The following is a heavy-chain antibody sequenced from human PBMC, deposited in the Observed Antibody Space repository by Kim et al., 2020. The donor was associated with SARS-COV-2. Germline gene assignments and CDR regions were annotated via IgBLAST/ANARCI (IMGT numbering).Heavy chain of an antibody. J-gene: IGHJ4*02. CDR2: T. D-gene: IGHD6-19*01. V-gene: IGHV3-23*01. CDR3: AKGPSRGCFDY. Sequence: TYSAGSVKGRFTISRDNSKNTLYLQMNSLRAEDTAVYYCAKGPSRGCFDYWGQGTLVTVSS.